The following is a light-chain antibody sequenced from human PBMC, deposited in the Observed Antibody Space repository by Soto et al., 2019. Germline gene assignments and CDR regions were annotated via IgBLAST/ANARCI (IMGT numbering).Light chain of an antibody. CDR2: RNN. J-gene: IGLJ3*02. CDR3: HSYDSSLSGSV. V-gene: IGLV1-40*01. Sequence: QLVLTQPPSVSGAPGQRVTISCTGSSSNIGAGYDVHWYQQLPGTAPKLLIYRNNNRPSGVPDRFSGSKSGTSASLAITGLQAEDEADYYCHSYDSSLSGSVFVGGTKLTVL. CDR1: SSNIGAGYD.